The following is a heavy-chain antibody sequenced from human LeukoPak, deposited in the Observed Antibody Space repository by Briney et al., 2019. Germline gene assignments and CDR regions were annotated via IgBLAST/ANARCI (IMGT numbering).Heavy chain of an antibody. D-gene: IGHD2-21*02. V-gene: IGHV3-30*04. J-gene: IGHJ4*02. Sequence: GGTLRLSCAASGFTFSSYAMHGVGQARGKGREWVAVRSYDGSNKYYADSVTGRFTTSRDNSKHTLYLQMNSLRAQDTAVYYCAAHIVVATDYWGQGALVTVSS. CDR2: RSYDGSNK. CDR1: GFTFSSYA. CDR3: AAHIVVATDY.